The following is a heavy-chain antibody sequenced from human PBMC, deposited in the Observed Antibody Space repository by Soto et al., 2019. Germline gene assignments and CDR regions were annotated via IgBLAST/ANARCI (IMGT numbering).Heavy chain of an antibody. CDR1: GFTFSSYG. CDR3: ARAAMDYYYYYMDV. J-gene: IGHJ6*03. V-gene: IGHV3-33*01. D-gene: IGHD5-18*01. CDR2: IWYDGSNK. Sequence: QVQLVESGGGVVQPGRSLRLSCAASGFTFSSYGMHWVRQAPGKGLEWVAVIWYDGSNKYYADSVKGRFTISRDNSKNTLYLQMHSLRAEDTAVYYCARAAMDYYYYYMDVWGKGTTVTFSS.